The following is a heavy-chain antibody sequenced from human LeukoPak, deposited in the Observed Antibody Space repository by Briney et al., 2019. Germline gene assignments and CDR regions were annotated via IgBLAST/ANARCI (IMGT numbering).Heavy chain of an antibody. CDR3: AVEGSGSYGDFDY. V-gene: IGHV3-48*01. D-gene: IGHD3-10*01. CDR2: ISSSSSTI. J-gene: IGHJ4*02. Sequence: HPGGSLRLSCAASGFTFSSYSMNWVRQAPGKGLEWVSYISSSSSTIYYADSVKGRFTISRDNAKNSLYLQMNSLRAEDTAVYYCAVEGSGSYGDFDYWGQGTLVTVSS. CDR1: GFTFSSYS.